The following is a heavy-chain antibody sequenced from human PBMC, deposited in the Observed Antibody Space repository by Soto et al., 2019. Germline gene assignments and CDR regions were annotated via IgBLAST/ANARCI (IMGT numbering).Heavy chain of an antibody. D-gene: IGHD3-22*01. CDR2: MKSKTDGGTT. Sequence: GGSLRLSCAASGFTFSNAWMSWVRQAPGKGLEWVGRMKSKTDGGTTDYAAPVEGRFTISRDDSKNTLYLQMNSLKTEDTAVYYCTTDIRYYDSSGYYSDYFDYWGQGTLVTVSS. J-gene: IGHJ4*02. V-gene: IGHV3-15*01. CDR3: TTDIRYYDSSGYYSDYFDY. CDR1: GFTFSNAW.